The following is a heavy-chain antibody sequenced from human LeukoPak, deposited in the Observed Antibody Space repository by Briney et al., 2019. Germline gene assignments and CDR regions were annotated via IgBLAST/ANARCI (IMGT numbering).Heavy chain of an antibody. CDR1: GFTFSSYA. D-gene: IGHD3-22*01. J-gene: IGHJ5*02. V-gene: IGHV3-30-3*01. CDR3: ARGGGDSSVPDWFDP. CDR2: ISYDGSNK. Sequence: PGRSLRLSCAASGFTFSSYAMHWVRQAPGKGLEWVAVISYDGSNKYYADSVKGRFTISRDNSKNTLYLQMNSLRAEDTAVYYCARGGGDSSVPDWFDPWGQGTLVTVSS.